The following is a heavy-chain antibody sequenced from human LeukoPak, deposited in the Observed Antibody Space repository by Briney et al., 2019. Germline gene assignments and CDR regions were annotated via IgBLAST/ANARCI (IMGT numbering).Heavy chain of an antibody. CDR1: GFTFSNDG. CDR3: AKGYGSGSYSTDY. V-gene: IGHV3-30*18. D-gene: IGHD3-10*01. J-gene: IGHJ4*02. CDR2: ISYDGSNT. Sequence: GGSLRLSCAASGFTFSNDGMHWVRQAPGKELDWVAFISYDGSNTYYVDSVKGRFTISRDNSKNTLYLQMNSLRTEDTAVYYCAKGYGSGSYSTDYWGQGTLVTVSS.